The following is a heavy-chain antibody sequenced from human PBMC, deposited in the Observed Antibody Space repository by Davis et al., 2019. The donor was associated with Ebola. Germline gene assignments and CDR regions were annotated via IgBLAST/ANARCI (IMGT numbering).Heavy chain of an antibody. Sequence: MPGGSLRLSCAASGFTVTSNYMSWIRQPPGKGLEWIGYVDYSGSTNYNPSLKRRVTISVDTSKNQFSLKLSSVTAADTAVYYCASLLTYYYGSGIYSSPYYFDYWGQGTLVTVSS. J-gene: IGHJ4*02. CDR3: ASLLTYYYGSGIYSSPYYFDY. D-gene: IGHD3-10*01. V-gene: IGHV4-59*08. CDR2: VDYSGST. CDR1: GFTVTSNY.